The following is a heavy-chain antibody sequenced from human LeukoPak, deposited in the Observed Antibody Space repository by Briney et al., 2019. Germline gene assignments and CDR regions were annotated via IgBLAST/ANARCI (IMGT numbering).Heavy chain of an antibody. D-gene: IGHD3-22*01. J-gene: IGHJ2*01. CDR3: ARENYFARSGHTLMYFDL. CDR2: ISYSGNI. V-gene: IGHV4-31*02. CDR1: GGSISSGCYY. Sequence: HPSETLSLTCTVSGGSISSGCYYWSLIRHPPGKRLEWIGYISYSGNIYYNPSLKSRLAISVDTYKNQFSQNLSSVTAADTAVYFCARENYFARSGHTLMYFDLWGRGPLVTVSS.